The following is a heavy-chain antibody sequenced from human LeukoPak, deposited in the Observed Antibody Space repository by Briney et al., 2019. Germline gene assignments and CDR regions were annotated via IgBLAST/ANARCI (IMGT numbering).Heavy chain of an antibody. CDR3: ARALDQQLRSPSDY. CDR1: GYTFTSYG. CDR2: ISAYNGNT. J-gene: IGHJ4*02. Sequence: ASVKVSCKASGYTFTSYGISWVRQAPGQGLEWMGWISAYNGNTNYAQKLQGRVTMTTDTSTSTAYMELRSLRSDDTAVYYCARALDQQLRSPSDYWGQGTLVTVSS. D-gene: IGHD6-13*01. V-gene: IGHV1-18*01.